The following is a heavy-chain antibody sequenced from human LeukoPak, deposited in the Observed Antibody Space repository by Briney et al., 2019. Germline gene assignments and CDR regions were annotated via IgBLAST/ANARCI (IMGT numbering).Heavy chain of an antibody. CDR3: ARGLMAFPIRDYGMDV. D-gene: IGHD2-8*01. CDR2: INPNSGGT. J-gene: IGHJ6*02. CDR1: GYTFTSYG. Sequence: ASVKVSCKASGYTFTSYGISWVRQAPGQGLEWMGWINPNSGGTNYAQKFQGRVTMTRDTSISTAYMELSRLRSDDTAVYYCARGLMAFPIRDYGMDVWGQGTTVTVSS. V-gene: IGHV1-2*02.